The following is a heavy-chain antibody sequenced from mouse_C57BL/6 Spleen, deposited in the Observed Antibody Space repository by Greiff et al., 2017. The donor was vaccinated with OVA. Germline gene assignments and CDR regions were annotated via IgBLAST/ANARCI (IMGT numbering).Heavy chain of an antibody. D-gene: IGHD3-2*02. CDR3: ARTPTAQATYWFAY. J-gene: IGHJ3*01. CDR2: IWWDDDK. Sequence: QVTLKESGPGILQPSQTLSLTCSFSGFSLSTFGMGVGWIRQPSGKGLEWLAHIWWDDDKYYNPALKRRLTISKDTSKNQVFLKIAHVDTADTATYYCARTPTAQATYWFAYWGQGTLVTVSA. V-gene: IGHV8-8*01. CDR1: GFSLSTFGMG.